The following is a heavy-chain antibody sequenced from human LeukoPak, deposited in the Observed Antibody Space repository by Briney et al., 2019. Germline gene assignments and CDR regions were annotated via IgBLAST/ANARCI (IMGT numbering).Heavy chain of an antibody. CDR3: AREDTPATANY. V-gene: IGHV3-7*03. D-gene: IGHD2-21*02. CDR1: GFTFGDYA. CDR2: IKQDGRDK. Sequence: GGSLRLSCTASGFTFGDYAMSWFRQAPGKGLEWVANIKQDGRDKYYADSVKGRFSISRENAKDSLYVQMNRLRAEDTAVYYCAREDTPATANYWGQGTLVTISS. J-gene: IGHJ4*02.